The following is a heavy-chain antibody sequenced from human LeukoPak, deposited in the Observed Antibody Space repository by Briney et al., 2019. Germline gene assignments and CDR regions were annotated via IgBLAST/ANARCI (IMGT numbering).Heavy chain of an antibody. D-gene: IGHD2-15*01. V-gene: IGHV3-30-3*01. CDR3: ARVGSRYCSGANCYDGF. CDR2: TSYDGNNQ. J-gene: IGHJ4*02. Sequence: PGGSLRLSCAVSGFAFSSLAMHWVRQAPGKGLEWVAFTSYDGNNQYYADSVKGRFTISRDNSKNTLYLQMNNLRAEDTAIYYCARVGSRYCSGANCYDGFWGQGTLVSVSS. CDR1: GFAFSSLA.